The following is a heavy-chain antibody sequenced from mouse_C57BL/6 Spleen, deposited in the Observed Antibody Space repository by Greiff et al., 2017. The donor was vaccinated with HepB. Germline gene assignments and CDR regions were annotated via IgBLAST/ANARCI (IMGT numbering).Heavy chain of an antibody. V-gene: IGHV1-81*01. D-gene: IGHD2-2*01. J-gene: IGHJ2*01. Sequence: VQLQESGAELARPGASVKLSCKASGYTFTSYGISWVKQRTGQGLEWIGEIYPRSGNTYYNEKFKGKATLTADKSSSTAYMELRSLTSEDSAVYFCARFGTTMVTTCDYWGQGTTLTVSS. CDR3: ARFGTTMVTTCDY. CDR1: GYTFTSYG. CDR2: IYPRSGNT.